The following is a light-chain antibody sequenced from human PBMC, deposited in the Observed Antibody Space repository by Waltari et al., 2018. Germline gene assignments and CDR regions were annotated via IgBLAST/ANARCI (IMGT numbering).Light chain of an antibody. CDR3: TSHAGSNNHVI. J-gene: IGLJ2*01. CDR2: EVS. V-gene: IGLV2-8*01. CDR1: SSAVAGYNY. Sequence: QSALTQPPSASGSPGQSVTISCTGTSSAVAGYNYVSLYQQHPGKAPKLMIYEVSERPAGVPDRFSGSKSGNTASLTVSGLQAEDEAAYYCTSHAGSNNHVIFGGGTKLTVL.